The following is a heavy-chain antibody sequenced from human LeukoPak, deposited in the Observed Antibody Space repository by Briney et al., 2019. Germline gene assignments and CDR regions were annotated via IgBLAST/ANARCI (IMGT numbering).Heavy chain of an antibody. CDR3: AKGSNSWYYYYMDV. D-gene: IGHD6-13*01. V-gene: IGHV3-23*01. CDR2: ISGSGGST. J-gene: IGHJ6*03. CDR1: GFTFGDYS. Sequence: GGSLTLSCTASGFTFGDYSISWVRPAPGKGLEWVSTISGSGGSTYYADSVKGRFTISRDNSKNTLYLQMNSLRAEDTAVYYCAKGSNSWYYYYMDVWGKGTTVTVSS.